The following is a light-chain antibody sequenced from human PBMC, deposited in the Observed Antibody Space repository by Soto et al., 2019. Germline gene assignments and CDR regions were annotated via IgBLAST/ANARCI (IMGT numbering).Light chain of an antibody. CDR1: SSNIGSNS. CDR3: AAWDDSLSGRGV. CDR2: RNN. J-gene: IGLJ7*01. V-gene: IGLV1-47*01. Sequence: QSVLTQPPSASGTPGQRVTISCSGSSSNIGSNSVYWYQHLPGTAPKPLIYRNNQRPSGVPDRFSGSKSGTSASLAISGLRSEDEADYYCAAWDDSLSGRGVFGGGTQLTVL.